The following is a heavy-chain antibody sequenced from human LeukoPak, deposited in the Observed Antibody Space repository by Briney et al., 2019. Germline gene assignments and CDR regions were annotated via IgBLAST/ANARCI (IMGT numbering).Heavy chain of an antibody. D-gene: IGHD6-19*01. Sequence: PSETLSLTCTVSGGSISSYYWSWIRQPPGKGLEWIGYIYYSGSTNYNPSLKSRVTISVDTSKNQFSLKLSSVTAADTAVYYCARVGYSSGWWGGYFDYWGQGTLVTVSS. CDR1: GGSISSYY. CDR2: IYYSGST. V-gene: IGHV4-59*01. CDR3: ARVGYSSGWWGGYFDY. J-gene: IGHJ4*02.